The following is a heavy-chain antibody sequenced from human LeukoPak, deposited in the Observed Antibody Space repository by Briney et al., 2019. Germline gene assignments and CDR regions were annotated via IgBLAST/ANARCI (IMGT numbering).Heavy chain of an antibody. D-gene: IGHD6-13*01. J-gene: IGHJ4*02. CDR2: IRGDGGRT. CDR3: AKDQSRGTSWMFDS. Sequence: GGSLRLSCAASGFTFSTYAMTWVRQAPGKGLEWVSAIRGDGGRTFYADSVKGRFTISRDNSKNRLYLQMNSLRAEDTAVYYCAKDQSRGTSWMFDSWGQGTVVTVSS. V-gene: IGHV3-23*01. CDR1: GFTFSTYA.